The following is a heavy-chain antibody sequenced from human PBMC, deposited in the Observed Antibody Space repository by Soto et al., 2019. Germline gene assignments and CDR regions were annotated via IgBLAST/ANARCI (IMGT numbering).Heavy chain of an antibody. CDR3: AADYDILTGYYPIFDY. D-gene: IGHD3-9*01. CDR1: GFTFTSSA. V-gene: IGHV1-58*01. J-gene: IGHJ4*02. CDR2: IVVGSGNT. Sequence: GASVKVSCKASGFTFTSSAVQWVRQARGQRLEWIGWIVVGSGNTNYAQKFQERVTITRDMSTSTAYMELSSLRSEDTAVYYCAADYDILTGYYPIFDYWGQGTLVTVSS.